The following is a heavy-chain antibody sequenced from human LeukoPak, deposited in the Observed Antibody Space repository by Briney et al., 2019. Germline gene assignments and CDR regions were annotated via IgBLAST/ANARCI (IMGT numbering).Heavy chain of an antibody. CDR1: GGSFSGYY. CDR2: INHSGST. V-gene: IGHV4-34*01. Sequence: SETLSLTCAVYGGSFSGYYWSWIRQPPGKGLEWIGEINHSGSTNYNPSLKSRVTISVDTSKNQFSLQLNSVTPEDTAVYYCASSGAYSSSPEDGDYFDYWGQGTLVTVSS. J-gene: IGHJ4*02. CDR3: ASSGAYSSSPEDGDYFDY. D-gene: IGHD6-6*01.